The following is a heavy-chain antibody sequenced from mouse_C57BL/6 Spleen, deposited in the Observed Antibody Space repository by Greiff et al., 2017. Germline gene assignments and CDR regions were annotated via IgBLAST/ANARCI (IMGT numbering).Heavy chain of an antibody. CDR1: GFTFSDYY. D-gene: IGHD1-1*01. CDR3: ARRYGSFYYFDY. V-gene: IGHV5-12*01. J-gene: IGHJ2*01. CDR2: ISNGGGST. Sequence: EVMLVDSGGGLVQPGGSLKLSCAASGFTFSDYYMYWVRQTPEKRLEWVAYISNGGGSTYYPDTVKGRFTISRDNAKNTLYLQMSRLKSEDTAMYYCARRYGSFYYFDYWGQGTTLTVSS.